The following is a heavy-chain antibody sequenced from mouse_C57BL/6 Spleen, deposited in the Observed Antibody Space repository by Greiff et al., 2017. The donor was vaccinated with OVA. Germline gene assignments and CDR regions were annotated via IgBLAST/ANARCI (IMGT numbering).Heavy chain of an antibody. J-gene: IGHJ2*01. CDR3: AREVDYLYYFDY. CDR2: ISDGGSYT. Sequence: EVKVVESGGGLVKPGGSLKLSCAASGFTFSSYAMSWVRQTPEKRLEWVATISDGGSYTYYPDNVKGRFTISRDNAKNNLYLQMSHLKSEDTAMYYCAREVDYLYYFDYWGQGTTLTVSS. CDR1: GFTFSSYA. D-gene: IGHD1-1*01. V-gene: IGHV5-4*01.